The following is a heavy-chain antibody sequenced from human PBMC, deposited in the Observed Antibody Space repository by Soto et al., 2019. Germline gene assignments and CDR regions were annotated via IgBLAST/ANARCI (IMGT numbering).Heavy chain of an antibody. CDR1: GFTVSSNY. Sequence: EVQLVESGGGLVQPGGSLRLSCAASGFTVSSNYMSWVRQAPGKGLEWVSIIYSGGRTYYTDSVKCRFTISRDNSKNTLYLQMDSLRAGGTAVYYCARGGPLLDYWGQGTLVTVSS. CDR3: ARGGPLLDY. CDR2: IYSGGRT. V-gene: IGHV3-66*01. J-gene: IGHJ4*02.